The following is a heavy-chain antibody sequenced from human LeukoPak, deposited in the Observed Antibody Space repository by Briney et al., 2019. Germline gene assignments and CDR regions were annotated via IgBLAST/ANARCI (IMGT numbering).Heavy chain of an antibody. V-gene: IGHV1-18*01. D-gene: IGHD4-17*01. CDR3: ARVLDYGDYPPRY. Sequence: ASVKVSCKASGYTFTSYTIMWVRQAPGQGLEWMGWISAYNGDTYYAQKFQGRATMTTDTSTSTAYMELRSLRSDDTAVYYCARVLDYGDYPPRYWGQGTLVTVSS. CDR2: ISAYNGDT. J-gene: IGHJ4*02. CDR1: GYTFTSYT.